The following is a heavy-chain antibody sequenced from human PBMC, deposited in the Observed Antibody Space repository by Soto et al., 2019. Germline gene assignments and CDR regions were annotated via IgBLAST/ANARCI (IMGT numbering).Heavy chain of an antibody. CDR3: ARAYSSNRYCLDP. Sequence: QVQLVQSGAEVKKPGSSVKVSCKASGGTFSSYIISWVRQAPGQGLEWMGGIIPIFATADYTQKFQGRVTITADESTSTAYMELSSLRSEDTAVYYCARAYSSNRYCLDPWGQGTLVTVSS. V-gene: IGHV1-69*01. CDR2: IIPIFATA. J-gene: IGHJ5*02. CDR1: GGTFSSYI. D-gene: IGHD2-2*01.